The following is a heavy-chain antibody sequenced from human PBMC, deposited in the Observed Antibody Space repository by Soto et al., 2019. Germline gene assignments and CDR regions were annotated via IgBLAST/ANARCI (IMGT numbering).Heavy chain of an antibody. J-gene: IGHJ3*02. V-gene: IGHV3-53*01. D-gene: IGHD3-16*01. Sequence: GVSLILSCAAFGFTVSGKKYVAWVRQAPGKGLEWVSALYDLDGTYYADSVKGRFTTSSDSSRTTVYLQMNSLRPDDTAVYSCANWHLTQHAYEICGHGTTVTVSS. CDR2: LYDLDGT. CDR3: ANWHLTQHAYEI. CDR1: GFTVSGKKY.